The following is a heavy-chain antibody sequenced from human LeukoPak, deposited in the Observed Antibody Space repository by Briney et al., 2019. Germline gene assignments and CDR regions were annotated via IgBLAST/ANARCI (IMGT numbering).Heavy chain of an antibody. J-gene: IGHJ4*02. D-gene: IGHD3-10*01. CDR3: ARGGFGHSNSFDH. Sequence: SETLSLTCTVSGGSISSYYWSWLRQPPGKGLEWIGYIYYSGGANYNPSLKSRVTISVDTSRNQISLKLNSVTAADTAVYYCARGGFGHSNSFDHWGQGTLVTVSS. CDR1: GGSISSYY. CDR2: IYYSGGA. V-gene: IGHV4-59*01.